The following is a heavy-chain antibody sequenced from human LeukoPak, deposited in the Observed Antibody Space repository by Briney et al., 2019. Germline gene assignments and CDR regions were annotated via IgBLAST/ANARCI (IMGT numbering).Heavy chain of an antibody. D-gene: IGHD3-10*01. CDR2: INSDGSST. J-gene: IGHJ6*02. V-gene: IGHV3-74*01. Sequence: GGSLRLSCAASGFTFSHHWMHWVRHVPGKGLVWVSRINSDGSSTTYADSVKGRFTISRDNARNTLYLQMNSLRAEDTAVHYCARATSYGNYGMDVWGQGTTVTVPS. CDR3: ARATSYGNYGMDV. CDR1: GFTFSHHW.